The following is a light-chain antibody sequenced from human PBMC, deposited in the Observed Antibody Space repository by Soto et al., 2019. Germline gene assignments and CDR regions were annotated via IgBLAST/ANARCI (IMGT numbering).Light chain of an antibody. CDR3: QQSYSTLIT. Sequence: IQMTQSPSSLSASVGDRVTITCRASQSIRTYLNWYQQKPGKAPKLLIYAASSLQSGVPSRFSGSGSGTDFTLTISSLQPEDFATYYCQQSYSTLITFGQGTRLQI. CDR1: QSIRTY. V-gene: IGKV1-39*01. CDR2: AAS. J-gene: IGKJ5*01.